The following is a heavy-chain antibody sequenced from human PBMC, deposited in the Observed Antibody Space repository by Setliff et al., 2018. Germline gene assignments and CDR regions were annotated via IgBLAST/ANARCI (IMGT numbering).Heavy chain of an antibody. Sequence: ASVKVSCKASGGTFSSYAISWVRQAPGQGLEWMGGIIPIFGTANYAQKFQGRVTITADESTSTAYMELSSLRSEDTAVYYCARVVTGTTPFFDIWGEGTTVTVSS. CDR2: IIPIFGTA. CDR3: ARVVTGTTPFFDI. D-gene: IGHD1-7*01. V-gene: IGHV1-69*13. J-gene: IGHJ3*02. CDR1: GGTFSSYA.